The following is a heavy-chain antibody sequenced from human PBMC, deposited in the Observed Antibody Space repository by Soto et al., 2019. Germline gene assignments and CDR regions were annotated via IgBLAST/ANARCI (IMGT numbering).Heavy chain of an antibody. CDR3: ARALPPVDY. V-gene: IGHV1-18*01. CDR1: GYTFSSYH. CDR2: ISAYNGNT. Sequence: QIQLVQSGAEVKKPGASVKVSCKASGYTFSSYHITWVRQAPGQGLEWMGWISAYNGNTNYAQNLQGRDTMTTDPSTSTAYMELRSLRSDDTAVYYCARALPPVDYWGQGTLVTVSS. J-gene: IGHJ4*02.